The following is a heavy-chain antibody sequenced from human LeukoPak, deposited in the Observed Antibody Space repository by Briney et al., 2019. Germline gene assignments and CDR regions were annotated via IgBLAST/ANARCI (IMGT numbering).Heavy chain of an antibody. V-gene: IGHV3-23*01. CDR1: GFTFSSFA. D-gene: IGHD6-13*01. CDR2: ISGSGGST. CDR3: AKAIAAAGTDY. J-gene: IGHJ4*02. Sequence: GGSLRLSCAASGFTFSSFAMSWVRQAPGKGLEWVSAISGSGGSTYYADSVKGRSTISRDNSKNTLYLQMNSLRAEDTAVYYCAKAIAAAGTDYWGQGTLVPVSS.